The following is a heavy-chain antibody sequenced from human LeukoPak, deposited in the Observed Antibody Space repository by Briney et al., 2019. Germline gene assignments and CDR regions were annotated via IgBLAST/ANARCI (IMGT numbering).Heavy chain of an antibody. CDR2: VNSDGSGT. D-gene: IGHD3-16*01. Sequence: GGSLRLSCAASGFTFSSYAMNWVRQAPGKGLEWVSHVNSDGSGTDYADSVKGRFTISRDNAKNTLYLQMNSLRVEDTAVYYCVCLGLGGLSLDWGQGTLVTVSS. V-gene: IGHV3-74*01. CDR3: VCLGLGGLSLD. CDR1: GFTFSSYA. J-gene: IGHJ4*02.